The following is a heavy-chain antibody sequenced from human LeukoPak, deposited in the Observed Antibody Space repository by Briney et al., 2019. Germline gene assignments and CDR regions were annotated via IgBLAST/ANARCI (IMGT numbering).Heavy chain of an antibody. J-gene: IGHJ6*03. CDR1: GFTVSSNY. V-gene: IGHV3-66*01. D-gene: IGHD1-7*01. Sequence: GESLRLSCAASGFTVSSNYMSWVRQAPGKGLEWVSVIYSGGSTYYADSVKGRFTISRDNSKNTLYLQMNSLRAEDTAVYYCARANNWNYFYRDYYYMDVWGKGTTVTVSS. CDR2: IYSGGST. CDR3: ARANNWNYFYRDYYYMDV.